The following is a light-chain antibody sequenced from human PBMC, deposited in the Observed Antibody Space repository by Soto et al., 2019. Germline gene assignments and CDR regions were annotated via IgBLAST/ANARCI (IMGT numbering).Light chain of an antibody. CDR1: QGISIW. CDR3: QQYDSHPIT. CDR2: AAY. V-gene: IGKV1D-16*01. J-gene: IGKJ5*01. Sequence: DIQMTPSPSSLSASVGDRVTITCRASQGISIWLAWYQQKPDKAPKSLIYAAYSLQSGVPSRFSGSGSGTDFTLTISSLQPDDFATYYCQQYDSHPITFGQGTRLQIK.